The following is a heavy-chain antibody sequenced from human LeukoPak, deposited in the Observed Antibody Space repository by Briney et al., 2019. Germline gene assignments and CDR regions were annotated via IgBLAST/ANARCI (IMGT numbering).Heavy chain of an antibody. CDR2: IKEEGSER. CDR1: GFPYSRHW. J-gene: IGHJ4*02. D-gene: IGHD3-3*01. CDR3: ARDRKYDFWSGSEYYFDY. V-gene: IGHV3-7*01. Sequence: GGSLRLPCTASGFPYSRHWMSWVRQAPGKGREWVANIKEEGSERYYVDSVKGRFTISRDNAKNSLCLQMNSLRAVDTAVYYCARDRKYDFWSGSEYYFDYWGQGTLVTVSS.